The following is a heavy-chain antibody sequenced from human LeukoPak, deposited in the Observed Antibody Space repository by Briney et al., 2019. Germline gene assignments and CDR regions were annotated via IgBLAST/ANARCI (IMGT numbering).Heavy chain of an antibody. CDR3: ARQYCSSTSCHPAIDY. Sequence: GGSLRLSCAASGFTFSSYAMHWVRQAPGKGLEWVAVISYDGSNKYYADSVKGRFTISRDNSKNTLYLQMNSLRAEDTAVYYCARQYCSSTSCHPAIDYWGQGTLVTVSS. CDR2: ISYDGSNK. V-gene: IGHV3-30*04. J-gene: IGHJ4*02. D-gene: IGHD2-2*01. CDR1: GFTFSSYA.